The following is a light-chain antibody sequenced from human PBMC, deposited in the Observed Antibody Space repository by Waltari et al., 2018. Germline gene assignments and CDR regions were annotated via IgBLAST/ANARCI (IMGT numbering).Light chain of an antibody. CDR2: DAA. V-gene: IGKV3-11*01. J-gene: IGKJ1*01. CDR1: QSVRTC. CDR3: QLRSKWLRT. Sequence: EIVLTQSPATLSLSPGERATLSCRASQSVRTCLAGYQQKPGQAPRLLISDAATRATAIPARFSGSGSGTDFTLTISSLEPEDFAVYYCQLRSKWLRTFGQGTKVEV.